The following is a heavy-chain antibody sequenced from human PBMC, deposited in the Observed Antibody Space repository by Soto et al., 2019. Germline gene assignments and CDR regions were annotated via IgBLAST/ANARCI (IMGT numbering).Heavy chain of an antibody. Sequence: GGSLRLSCAASGFTFSSYGMHWVRQAPGKGLEWVAVISYDGSNKYYADSVKGRFTISRDNSKNTLYLQMNSLRAEDTAVYYCAKDPPQYCGGDCYSFSYFDYWGQGTLVTAPQ. D-gene: IGHD2-21*02. V-gene: IGHV3-30*18. CDR2: ISYDGSNK. J-gene: IGHJ4*02. CDR1: GFTFSSYG. CDR3: AKDPPQYCGGDCYSFSYFDY.